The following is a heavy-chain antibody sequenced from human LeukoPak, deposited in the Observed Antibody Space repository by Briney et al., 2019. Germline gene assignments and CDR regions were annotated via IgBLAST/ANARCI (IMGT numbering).Heavy chain of an antibody. CDR3: ARVTIFGVDDAFDI. Sequence: GGSLRLSCAASGFTFSSFSMNWVRQAPGKGLEWVSSISSSSSYIYYADSLKGRFTIFRDNAKNSLYLQMNSLTVEDTAVYYCARVTIFGVDDAFDIWGQGTMVTVSS. D-gene: IGHD3-3*01. CDR2: ISSSSSYI. J-gene: IGHJ3*02. CDR1: GFTFSSFS. V-gene: IGHV3-21*01.